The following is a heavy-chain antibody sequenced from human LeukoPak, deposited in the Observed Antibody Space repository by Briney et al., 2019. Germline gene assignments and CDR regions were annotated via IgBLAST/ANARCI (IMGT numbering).Heavy chain of an antibody. CDR1: GGSISSSSSY. J-gene: IGHJ4*02. D-gene: IGHD3-3*01. CDR3: ARELTIFGVVPYRGYFDY. CDR2: IYYSGST. V-gene: IGHV4-39*02. Sequence: PSETLSLTCTVSGGSISSSSSYWGWIRQPPGKGREGIGSIYYSGSTYYNPSLKSRVTISVDTPKNQFSLKLSSVTAADTAVYYCARELTIFGVVPYRGYFDYWGQGTLVTVSS.